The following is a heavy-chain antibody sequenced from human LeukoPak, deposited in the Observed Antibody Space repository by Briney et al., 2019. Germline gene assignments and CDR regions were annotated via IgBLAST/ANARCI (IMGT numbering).Heavy chain of an antibody. CDR2: IDTKNGGT. D-gene: IGHD6-13*01. J-gene: IGHJ1*01. CDR1: GGTFTASY. V-gene: IGHV1-2*02. Sequence: ASVKVSCKASGGTFTASYVHWMRQAPGQRPEWMGWIDTKNGGTGYAQKFQGRVNMTRDTSSNTAYMELNLLRSDDTAVYLCATGESGSSWWDERHQWGQGTLVTVS. CDR3: ATGESGSSWWDERHQ.